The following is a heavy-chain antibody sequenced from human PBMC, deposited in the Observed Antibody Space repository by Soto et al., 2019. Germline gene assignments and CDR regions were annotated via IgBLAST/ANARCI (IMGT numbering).Heavy chain of an antibody. CDR2: IYYSGST. CDR1: GGSISSGGYY. Sequence: SETLSLTCTVSGGSISSGGYYWSWIRQHPGKGLEWIGSIYYSGSTYYNPSLKSRVTISVDTSKNQFSLKLSSVTAADTAVYYCARLNGIAVAATFDPWGQGTLVTVSS. J-gene: IGHJ5*02. D-gene: IGHD6-19*01. CDR3: ARLNGIAVAATFDP. V-gene: IGHV4-39*01.